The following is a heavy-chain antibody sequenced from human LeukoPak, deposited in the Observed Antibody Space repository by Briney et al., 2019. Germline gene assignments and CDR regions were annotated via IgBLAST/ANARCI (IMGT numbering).Heavy chain of an antibody. CDR2: ITGGGGGT. CDR1: GFTFSTYA. Sequence: GGSLRLSCGASGFTFSTYAISWVRQAPGGGLEWVSTITGGGGGTYYADYVKGRFTISRDNSKHTVYLEMNSLRAEDTAVYYCARRLLVGTTVRPYFDYWGQGTLVTVSS. J-gene: IGHJ4*02. CDR3: ARRLLVGTTVRPYFDY. D-gene: IGHD1-26*01. V-gene: IGHV3-23*01.